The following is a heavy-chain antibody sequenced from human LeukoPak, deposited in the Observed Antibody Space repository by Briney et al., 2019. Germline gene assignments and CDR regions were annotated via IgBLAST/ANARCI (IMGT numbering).Heavy chain of an antibody. D-gene: IGHD4-17*01. CDR2: ITPTLNIA. CDR3: ARGNGDYGGRLGGYFDL. Sequence: GASVKVSCKASGGTFSSYAISWVRQAPGQGLEWMGRITPTLNIADYTQRFQDRVTITADTPTSTVYMELSRLRSEDAAVYFCARGNGDYGGRLGGYFDLWGRGTLVTVSS. V-gene: IGHV1-69*04. J-gene: IGHJ2*01. CDR1: GGTFSSYA.